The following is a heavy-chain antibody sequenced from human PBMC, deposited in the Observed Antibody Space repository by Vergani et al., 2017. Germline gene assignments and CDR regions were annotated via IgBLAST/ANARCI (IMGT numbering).Heavy chain of an antibody. J-gene: IGHJ4*02. V-gene: IGHV4-59*01. CDR2: IYYSGST. Sequence: QVQLQESGPGLVKPSETLSLTCTVSGGSISSYYWSWIRQPPGKGLEWIGYIYYSGSTNYNPSLKSRVTISVDTSKNQFSLKLSSVTAADTAVYYCAREVGATSMDVWGQGTLVTVSS. CDR1: GGSISSYY. CDR3: AREVGATSMDV. D-gene: IGHD1-26*01.